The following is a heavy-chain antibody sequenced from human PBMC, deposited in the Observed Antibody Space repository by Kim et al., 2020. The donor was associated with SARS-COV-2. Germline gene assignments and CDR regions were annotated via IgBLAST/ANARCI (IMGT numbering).Heavy chain of an antibody. D-gene: IGHD2-2*03. V-gene: IGHV3-74*01. Sequence: GRFTISRDNAKNTLYLQMNSRRAEDTAVYYCARESPARGYCSSTSCYPDYWGQGTLVTVSS. CDR3: ARESPARGYCSSTSCYPDY. J-gene: IGHJ4*02.